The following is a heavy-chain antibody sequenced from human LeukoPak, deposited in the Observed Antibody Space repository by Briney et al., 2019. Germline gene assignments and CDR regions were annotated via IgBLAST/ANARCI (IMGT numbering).Heavy chain of an antibody. CDR1: GYTYTGYY. Sequence: ASVKVSCKASGYTYTGYYMHWVRQAPGQGLEWMGWINPNSGGTNYAQKFQGRVTMTRDTSISTAYMELSRLRSDDTAVYYCARGGGTAMVTFDYWGQGTLVTVSS. J-gene: IGHJ4*02. CDR3: ARGGGTAMVTFDY. V-gene: IGHV1-2*02. CDR2: INPNSGGT. D-gene: IGHD5-18*01.